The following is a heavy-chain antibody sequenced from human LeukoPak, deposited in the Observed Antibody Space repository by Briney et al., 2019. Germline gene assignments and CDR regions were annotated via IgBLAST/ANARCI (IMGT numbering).Heavy chain of an antibody. CDR3: ARDTSPRIAAIYYDAFDI. V-gene: IGHV3-30-3*01. D-gene: IGHD6-13*01. Sequence: PGRSLRLSCAASGFTFSSYAMHWVRQAPGKGLEWVAVISYDGSNKYYADSVKGRFTISRDNSKNTLYLQMNSLRAEDTAVYYCARDTSPRIAAIYYDAFDIWGQGTMVTVSS. J-gene: IGHJ3*02. CDR1: GFTFSSYA. CDR2: ISYDGSNK.